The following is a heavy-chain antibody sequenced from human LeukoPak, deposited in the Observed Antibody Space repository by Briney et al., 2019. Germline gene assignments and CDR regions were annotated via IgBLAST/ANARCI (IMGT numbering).Heavy chain of an antibody. Sequence: ASVTVSCKASGYTFNSYGITWVRQAPGQGLEWMGWINPFNANTAYAQNLQGRVTMTTDTSTNTAYMDLRSLGPDDTAVYYCARDFTPPHCTSTSCPRGGWFDPWGQGTLVTVSS. CDR1: GYTFNSYG. J-gene: IGHJ5*02. V-gene: IGHV1-18*01. D-gene: IGHD2-2*01. CDR3: ARDFTPPHCTSTSCPRGGWFDP. CDR2: INPFNANT.